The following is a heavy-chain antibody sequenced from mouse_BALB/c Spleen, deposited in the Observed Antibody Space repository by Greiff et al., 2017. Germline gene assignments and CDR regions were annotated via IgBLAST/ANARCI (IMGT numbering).Heavy chain of an antibody. Sequence: QVQLKQSGAELARPGASVKMSCKASGYTFTSYTMHWVKQRPGQGLEWIGYINPSSGYTNYNQKFKDKATLTADKSSSTAYMQLSSLTSEDSAVYYCARWITTATPDYWGQGTTLTVSS. J-gene: IGHJ2*01. V-gene: IGHV1-4*01. CDR1: GYTFTSYT. D-gene: IGHD1-2*01. CDR3: ARWITTATPDY. CDR2: INPSSGYT.